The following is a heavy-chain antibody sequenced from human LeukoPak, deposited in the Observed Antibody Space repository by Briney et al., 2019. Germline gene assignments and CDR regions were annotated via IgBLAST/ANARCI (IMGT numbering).Heavy chain of an antibody. V-gene: IGHV1-8*01. CDR1: GYTFTSYD. CDR3: GRPLQRGSWTQRALDY. Sequence: ASVTVSCTASGYTFTSYDISWVRQATGQGLEWMGWMNPNSGNAGYAQRFQGRVTMTRNNSISTAYMELASLRSEDTAVYYCGRPLQRGSWTQRALDYWGQGTLVTVSS. J-gene: IGHJ4*02. CDR2: MNPNSGNA. D-gene: IGHD3-10*01.